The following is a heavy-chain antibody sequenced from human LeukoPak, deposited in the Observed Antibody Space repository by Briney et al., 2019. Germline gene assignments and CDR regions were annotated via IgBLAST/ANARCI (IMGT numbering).Heavy chain of an antibody. V-gene: IGHV4-30-4*08. Sequence: SQTLSLTCTVSGDSISSDDYYWSWIRQSPGKGLEWIGNIYYSGSTYYNPSLRSRVTISIDTSKKQFSLKLNSVTATDTAVYYCARHGGFYFDSWGQGTLVTVSS. J-gene: IGHJ4*02. CDR3: ARHGGFYFDS. CDR2: IYYSGST. CDR1: GDSISSDDYY. D-gene: IGHD3-16*01.